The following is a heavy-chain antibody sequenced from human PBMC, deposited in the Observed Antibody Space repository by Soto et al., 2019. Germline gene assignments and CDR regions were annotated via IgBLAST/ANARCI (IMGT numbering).Heavy chain of an antibody. J-gene: IGHJ6*02. CDR1: GGSISSGGYY. V-gene: IGHV4-31*03. CDR3: ARERCSSTSCYGMEV. D-gene: IGHD2-2*01. CDR2: IYYSGST. Sequence: PSETLSLTCTVSGGSISSGGYYWSWIRQHPGKGLEWIGYIYYSGSTYYNPSLRSRVTISVDTSKNQFSLKLSSVTAADTAVYYCARERCSSTSCYGMEVWGQGTTVTVSS.